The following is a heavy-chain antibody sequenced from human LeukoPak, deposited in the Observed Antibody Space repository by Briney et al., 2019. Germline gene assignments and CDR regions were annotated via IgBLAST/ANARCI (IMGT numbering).Heavy chain of an antibody. CDR3: AKTLGLRHAFDI. Sequence: GGSLRLSCAASGFTFDDYAMRWVRHAPGKGLEWVSGISWNSGSIVYADSVKGRFTISRDNAKNSVYLQMNSLSAEDTALYYCAKTLGLRHAFDIWGQGTMVTVSS. J-gene: IGHJ3*02. CDR2: ISWNSGSI. V-gene: IGHV3-9*01. CDR1: GFTFDDYA.